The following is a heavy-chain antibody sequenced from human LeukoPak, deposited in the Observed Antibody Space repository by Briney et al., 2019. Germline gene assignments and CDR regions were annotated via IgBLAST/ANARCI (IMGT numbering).Heavy chain of an antibody. CDR2: IRSKADNYAT. V-gene: IGHV3-73*01. CDR3: TQSNY. J-gene: IGHJ4*02. Sequence: PGGSLRLSRAASGFTFSSYWMNWARQASGKGLEWVGRIRSKADNYATAYAASVQGRCTISRDDSKNTAYLQLNSLKTEDTAVYYCTQSNYWGQGALVTVSS. CDR1: GFTFSSYW.